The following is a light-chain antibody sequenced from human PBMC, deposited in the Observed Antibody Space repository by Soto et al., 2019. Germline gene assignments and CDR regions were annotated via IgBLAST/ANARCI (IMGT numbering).Light chain of an antibody. Sequence: QSVLTQPTSVSGSPGQSITIPCTGISSDVGSYNLVSWYQQQPGKAPKLIIYEGSKRPSGISNRFSASKSGNTASLTISGLQAEDEADHYCCSYAGTATYVFGTGTKVTVL. CDR2: EGS. V-gene: IGLV2-23*01. CDR3: CSYAGTATYV. CDR1: SSDVGSYNL. J-gene: IGLJ1*01.